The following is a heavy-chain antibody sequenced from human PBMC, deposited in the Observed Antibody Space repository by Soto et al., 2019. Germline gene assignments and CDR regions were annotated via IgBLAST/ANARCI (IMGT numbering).Heavy chain of an antibody. CDR2: IWYDGSNK. J-gene: IGHJ3*02. CDR3: AREWFGELLNAFDI. V-gene: IGHV3-33*01. D-gene: IGHD3-10*01. CDR1: GFTFSSYG. Sequence: GGSLRLSCAASGFTFSSYGMHWVRQAPGKGLEWVAVIWYDGSNKYYADSVKGRFTISRDNSKNTLYLQMNSLRAEDTAVYYCAREWFGELLNAFDIWGQGTMVTVSS.